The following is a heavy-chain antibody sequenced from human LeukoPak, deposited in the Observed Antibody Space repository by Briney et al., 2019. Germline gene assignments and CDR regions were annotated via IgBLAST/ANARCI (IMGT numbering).Heavy chain of an antibody. V-gene: IGHV4-61*01. Sequence: SETLSLTCSVSGASISGSFYWSWIRQPPQRGLEWIGDIYYSGNTNYNPSLQSRVTIAVDASKNQFSLKLSSVTAADTAVYYCARSSGYYSYWGQGTLVTVSS. CDR2: IYYSGNT. D-gene: IGHD3-22*01. CDR3: ARSSGYYSY. CDR1: GASISGSFY. J-gene: IGHJ4*02.